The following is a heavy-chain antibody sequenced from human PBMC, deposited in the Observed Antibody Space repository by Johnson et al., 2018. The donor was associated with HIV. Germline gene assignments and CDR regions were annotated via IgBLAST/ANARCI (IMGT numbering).Heavy chain of an antibody. Sequence: QVQLVESGGGVVQPGRSLRLSCAASGFTFSSYGMHWVRQAPGKGLEWVAVISYAGSEKYYADSVKGRFTISRDTAKTSRHLQRNSQRAEDTAIYYCARGLTRLSRNDYWNGIGAFDLWGQGTMVTVSS. CDR2: ISYAGSEK. CDR3: ARGLTRLSRNDYWNGIGAFDL. V-gene: IGHV3-30*03. CDR1: GFTFSSYG. J-gene: IGHJ3*01. D-gene: IGHD5-12*01.